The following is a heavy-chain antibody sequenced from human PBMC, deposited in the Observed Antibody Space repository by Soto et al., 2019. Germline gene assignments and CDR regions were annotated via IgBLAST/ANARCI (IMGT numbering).Heavy chain of an antibody. CDR3: ARDQDSGLFDY. CDR2: ISSSSSYI. Sequence: EVQLVESGGGLVKPGGSLRLSCAASGFTFSSYSMNWVHQAPGKGLEWVSSISSSSSYIYYADSVKGRFTISRDNAKNSLYLQMNSLRAEDTAVYYCARDQDSGLFDYWGQGTLVTVSS. J-gene: IGHJ4*02. D-gene: IGHD5-12*01. CDR1: GFTFSSYS. V-gene: IGHV3-21*01.